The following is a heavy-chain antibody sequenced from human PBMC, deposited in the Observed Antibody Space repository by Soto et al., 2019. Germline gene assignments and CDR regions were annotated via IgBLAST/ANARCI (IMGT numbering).Heavy chain of an antibody. J-gene: IGHJ4*02. D-gene: IGHD2-2*02. CDR3: ARAEGYCSSTSCYTYFDY. CDR2: IYPGDSDT. Sequence: GESLKISCKGSGYSFTSYWISWVRQMPGKGLEWMGIIYPGDSDTRYSPSFQGQVTISADKSISTAYLQWSSLKASDTAMYYCARAEGYCSSTSCYTYFDYWGQGTLVTVSS. V-gene: IGHV5-51*01. CDR1: GYSFTSYW.